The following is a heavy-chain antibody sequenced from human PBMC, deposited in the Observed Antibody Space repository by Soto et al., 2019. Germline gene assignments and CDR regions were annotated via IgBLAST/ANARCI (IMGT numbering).Heavy chain of an antibody. J-gene: IGHJ4*02. CDR3: ERHRYSSSYYVEIDS. CDR2: IYPADSDI. CDR1: GYNFISYW. D-gene: IGHD6-13*01. Sequence: PGESLKISCKGSGYNFISYWIGWVRQMPGRGLEWMGIIYPADSDITYSPSFQGQVTISVGRSINTAYLHWNSLKSSDTAIYYCERHRYSSSYYVEIDSSGQGPLVTVYS. V-gene: IGHV5-51*01.